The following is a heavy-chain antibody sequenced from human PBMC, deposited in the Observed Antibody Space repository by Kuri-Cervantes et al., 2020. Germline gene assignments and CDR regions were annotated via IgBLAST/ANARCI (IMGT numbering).Heavy chain of an antibody. Sequence: ASVKVSCKASGYTFTGYYMHWVRQAPGQGLEWMGWINPNSGGTNYAQKFQGRVTMTRDTSISTAYMELSRLRSEDTAVYYCARGLPKPIYYGMDVWGQGTTVTVSS. J-gene: IGHJ6*02. CDR3: ARGLPKPIYYGMDV. CDR1: GYTFTGYY. CDR2: INPNSGGT. V-gene: IGHV1-2*02.